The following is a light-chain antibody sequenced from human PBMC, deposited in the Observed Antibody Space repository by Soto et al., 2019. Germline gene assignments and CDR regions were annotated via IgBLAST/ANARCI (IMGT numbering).Light chain of an antibody. V-gene: IGKV3-20*01. CDR3: QQYGRSPLT. Sequence: EIVLTQSPGTLSLSPGERATLSCRASQSVSSSYLAWYQQKPGQAPRLLIYGASSRATGIPDRFSGSESATDFTLTISRLEPEDFAVYYCQQYGRSPLTFGQGTQVEIK. J-gene: IGKJ1*01. CDR2: GAS. CDR1: QSVSSSY.